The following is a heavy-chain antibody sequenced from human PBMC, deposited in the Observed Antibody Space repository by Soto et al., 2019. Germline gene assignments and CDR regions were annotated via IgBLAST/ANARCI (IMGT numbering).Heavy chain of an antibody. D-gene: IGHD2-2*01. CDR1: GFTFSSYA. Sequence: GGSLRLSCAASGFTFSSYAMSWVRQAPGKGLEWVSAISGSGGSTYYADSVKGRFTISRDNSKNTLYLQMNSLRAEDTAVYYCAKEKFPHCSSTSCYGYDYWGQGTLVTVSS. V-gene: IGHV3-23*01. CDR3: AKEKFPHCSSTSCYGYDY. CDR2: ISGSGGST. J-gene: IGHJ4*02.